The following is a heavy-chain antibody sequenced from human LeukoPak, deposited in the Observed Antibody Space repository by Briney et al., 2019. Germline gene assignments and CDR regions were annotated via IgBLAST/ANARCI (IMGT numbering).Heavy chain of an antibody. CDR1: GGSISSSNW. J-gene: IGHJ6*02. Sequence: PSETLSLTCAVSGGSISSSNWWSWVRQPPGKGLAWIGEIYHSGSTNYNPSLKSRVTISVDKSKNQFSLKLSSVTAADTAVYYCASFASPGYYYYGMDVWGQGTTVTVSS. CDR3: ASFASPGYYYYGMDV. CDR2: IYHSGST. V-gene: IGHV4-4*02. D-gene: IGHD3-10*01.